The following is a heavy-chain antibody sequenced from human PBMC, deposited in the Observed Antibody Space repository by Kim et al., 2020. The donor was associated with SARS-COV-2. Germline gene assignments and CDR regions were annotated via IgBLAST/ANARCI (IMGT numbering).Heavy chain of an antibody. CDR3: ARETRVFDY. Sequence: GSKGDAEYVKGRFNIDRDNDKNAMYLQMNRLRAEDTALYYCARETRVFDYWGQGTLVTVSS. J-gene: IGHJ4*02. V-gene: IGHV3-20*03. CDR2: GSK.